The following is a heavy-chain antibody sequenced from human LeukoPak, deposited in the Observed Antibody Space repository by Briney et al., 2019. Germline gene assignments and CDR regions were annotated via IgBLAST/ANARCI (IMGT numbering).Heavy chain of an antibody. CDR1: GGSFSSYY. J-gene: IGHJ6*03. CDR2: IYYSGST. V-gene: IGHV4-39*07. Sequence: SETLSLTCAVYGGSFSSYYWGWIRQPPGKGLEWIGSIYYSGSTYYNPSLKSRVTISVDTSKNQFSLKLSSVTAADTAVYYCARDLRYCSGGSCYNYYYMDVWGKGTTVTVSS. D-gene: IGHD2-15*01. CDR3: ARDLRYCSGGSCYNYYYMDV.